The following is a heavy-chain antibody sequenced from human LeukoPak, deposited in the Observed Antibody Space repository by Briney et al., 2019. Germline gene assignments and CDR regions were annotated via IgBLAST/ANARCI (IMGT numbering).Heavy chain of an antibody. V-gene: IGHV3-21*01. CDR2: ISGSSYI. Sequence: KPGGSLRLSCAASGFTFSSYGMHWVRQAPGKGLEWVSSISGSSYIYYADSVKGRFTISRDNAKNSLYLQMNSLRAEDTAVYYCARDSNPSYQWLSENNWFDPWGQGTPVTVSS. CDR1: GFTFSSYG. J-gene: IGHJ5*02. CDR3: ARDSNPSYQWLSENNWFDP. D-gene: IGHD5-12*01.